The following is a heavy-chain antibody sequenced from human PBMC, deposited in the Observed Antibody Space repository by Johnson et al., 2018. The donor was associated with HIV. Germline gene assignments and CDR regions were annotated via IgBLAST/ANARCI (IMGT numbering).Heavy chain of an antibody. CDR1: GFTFGDYA. J-gene: IGHJ3*02. CDR3: ARGRKTVTTVRPSAFDI. Sequence: VQLVESVGSLVQPGRSLRLSCIGSGFTFGDYAMSWVRQAPGKGLEWVSGISWNSGSIGYADSVTGRFTISRDNAKTSLYLQMNSLRAEDTAVYYCARGRKTVTTVRPSAFDIWGQGTMVTVSS. D-gene: IGHD4-17*01. CDR2: ISWNSGSI. V-gene: IGHV3-9*01.